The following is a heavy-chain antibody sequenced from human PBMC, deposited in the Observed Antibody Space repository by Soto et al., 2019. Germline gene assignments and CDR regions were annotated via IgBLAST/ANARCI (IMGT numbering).Heavy chain of an antibody. CDR1: GFTFSSYW. CDR2: IKQDGSEK. V-gene: IGHV3-7*01. CDR3: ARDHWDTAMVTDLYDY. J-gene: IGHJ4*02. D-gene: IGHD5-18*01. Sequence: GGSLRLSCAASGFTFSSYWMSWVRQAPGKGLEWVANIKQDGSEKYYVDSVKGRFTISRDNAKNSLYLQMNSLRAEDTAVYYCARDHWDTAMVTDLYDYWGQGTLVTVSS.